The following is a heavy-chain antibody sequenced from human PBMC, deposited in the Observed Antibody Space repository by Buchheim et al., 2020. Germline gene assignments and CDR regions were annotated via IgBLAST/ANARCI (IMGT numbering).Heavy chain of an antibody. J-gene: IGHJ6*03. CDR3: ARAKEVWFGELSSYYYYYYMDV. D-gene: IGHD3-10*01. CDR2: MNPNSGNT. CDR1: GYTFTSYD. V-gene: IGHV1-8*01. Sequence: QVQLVQSGAEVKKPGASVKVSCKASGYTFTSYDINWVRQATGQGLEWMGWMNPNSGNTGYAQKFQGRVTMTRNTSISTVYMELSSLRSEDTAVYYCARAKEVWFGELSSYYYYYYMDVWGKGTT.